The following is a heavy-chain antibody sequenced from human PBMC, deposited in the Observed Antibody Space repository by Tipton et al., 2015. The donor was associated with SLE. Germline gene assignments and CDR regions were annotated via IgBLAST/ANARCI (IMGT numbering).Heavy chain of an antibody. Sequence: TLSLTCAVYGGSFSGYYWSWIRQPPGKGLEWIGEINHSGSTNYNPSLKSRVTISVDTSKNQFSLKLNSVTAADTAVYYCARGPQDFYYGMDVWGQGTLVTVSS. V-gene: IGHV4-34*01. CDR1: GGSFSGYY. CDR3: ARGPQDFYYGMDV. CDR2: INHSGST. J-gene: IGHJ6*02.